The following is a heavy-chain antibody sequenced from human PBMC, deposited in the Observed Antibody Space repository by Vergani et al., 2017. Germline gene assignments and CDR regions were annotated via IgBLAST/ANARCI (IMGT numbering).Heavy chain of an antibody. J-gene: IGHJ6*03. Sequence: QLQLQESGPGLVKPSETLSLTCTVSGGSISSSRYYWGWIRQPPVKGLEWIGSIYYTGSTYYNPALKSRVTISVDTSKNQFCLKLNSVTAADTAVYYCARAIFGVVSTEYYYYMDVWGKGTTVTGSS. CDR1: GGSISSSRYY. CDR3: ARAIFGVVSTEYYYYMDV. D-gene: IGHD3-3*01. V-gene: IGHV4-39*07. CDR2: IYYTGST.